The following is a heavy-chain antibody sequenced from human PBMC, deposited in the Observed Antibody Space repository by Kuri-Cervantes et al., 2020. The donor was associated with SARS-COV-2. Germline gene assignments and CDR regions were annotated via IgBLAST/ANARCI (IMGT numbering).Heavy chain of an antibody. J-gene: IGHJ4*02. D-gene: IGHD6-19*01. V-gene: IGHV3-23*01. CDR3: AKDEWAGHFHY. CDR1: GFIFSSYA. CDR2: ISGNGDST. Sequence: GGSLRLSCAASGFIFSSYAMSWVRQAPGKGLEWVSVISGNGDSTYYTDSVKGRFTISRDNSKNTLYLRMNSLRAEDTAVYYCAKDEWAGHFHYWGRGTLVTVSS.